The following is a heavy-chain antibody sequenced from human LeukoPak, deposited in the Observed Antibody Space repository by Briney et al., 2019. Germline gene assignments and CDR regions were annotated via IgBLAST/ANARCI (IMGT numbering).Heavy chain of an antibody. CDR1: GFTVISNY. D-gene: IGHD3-9*01. Sequence: GGSLRLSCAASGFTVISNYMSWVRQAPGKGLEWVSAIYSGGSTYYADSVKGRFTISRDNSKNTLYLQMNSLRAEDTAVYYCATSLRYFDWLRNFDYWGQGTLVTVSS. V-gene: IGHV3-66*01. J-gene: IGHJ4*02. CDR3: ATSLRYFDWLRNFDY. CDR2: IYSGGST.